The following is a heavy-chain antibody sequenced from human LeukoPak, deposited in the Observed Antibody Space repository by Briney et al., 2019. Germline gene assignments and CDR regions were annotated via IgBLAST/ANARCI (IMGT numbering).Heavy chain of an antibody. CDR1: GGSISSYY. Sequence: PSETLSLTCTVSGGSISSYYWSWIRQPPGKGLGWIGYIYYSGSTNYNPSLKSRVTISVDTSKNQFSLKLSSVTAADTAVYYCARVAQDAFDIWGQGTMVTVSS. J-gene: IGHJ3*02. CDR3: ARVAQDAFDI. D-gene: IGHD3-3*02. CDR2: IYYSGST. V-gene: IGHV4-59*01.